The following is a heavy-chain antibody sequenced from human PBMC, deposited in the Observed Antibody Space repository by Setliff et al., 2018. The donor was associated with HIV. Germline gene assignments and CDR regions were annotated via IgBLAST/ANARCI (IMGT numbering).Heavy chain of an antibody. J-gene: IGHJ3*02. Sequence: SVKVSCKASGGTFSNYVVSWVRQAPGQRLEWMGGIIPIFGETDYAQMFQGRVTITADESTSTAYMELSSLRSEDPAVYYCARDRASGSYFFGAFDIWGQGTMVTVSS. CDR2: IIPIFGET. CDR3: ARDRASGSYFFGAFDI. D-gene: IGHD1-26*01. V-gene: IGHV1-69*13. CDR1: GGTFSNYV.